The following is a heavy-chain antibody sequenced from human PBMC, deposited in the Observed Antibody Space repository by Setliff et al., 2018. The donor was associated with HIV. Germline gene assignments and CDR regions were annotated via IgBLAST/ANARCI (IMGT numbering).Heavy chain of an antibody. V-gene: IGHV4-4*08. Sequence: ASETLSLTCDVSGGSISDFYWSWIRQSPRWGLEWIGYVHASGSSNYNLSLKSRATISVDTSTNQFSLKLTSLTAADTAVYYCVRAGTGWLRGLFDYWGRGILVTVSS. J-gene: IGHJ4*02. CDR1: GGSISDFY. CDR3: VRAGTGWLRGLFDY. D-gene: IGHD5-12*01. CDR2: VHASGSS.